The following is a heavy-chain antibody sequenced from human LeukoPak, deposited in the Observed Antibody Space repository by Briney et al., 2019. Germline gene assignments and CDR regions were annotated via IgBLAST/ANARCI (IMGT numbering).Heavy chain of an antibody. Sequence: QPGGSLRLSCAASGFTFSSYAMHWVRQAPGKGLERVAVISYDGSNKYYAGSVKGRFTISRDNSKNTLYLQMNSLRAEDTAVYYCARDYGGYSDYFDYWGQGTLVTVSS. D-gene: IGHD5-12*01. V-gene: IGHV3-30*04. CDR3: ARDYGGYSDYFDY. J-gene: IGHJ4*02. CDR2: ISYDGSNK. CDR1: GFTFSSYA.